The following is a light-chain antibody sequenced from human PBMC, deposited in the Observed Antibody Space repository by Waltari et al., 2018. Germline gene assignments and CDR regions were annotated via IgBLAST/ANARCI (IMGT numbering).Light chain of an antibody. Sequence: QSALTQPASVSGSPGQSITISCTGTSSDVGGYNYVSWYQQHPGKAPKFLIYEVSNRPSGVSNRFSGSTSGNTASLTISGLQAEDEADYYCSSYTSSSTYVFGTGTKVTVL. V-gene: IGLV2-14*01. CDR3: SSYTSSSTYV. CDR1: SSDVGGYNY. CDR2: EVS. J-gene: IGLJ1*01.